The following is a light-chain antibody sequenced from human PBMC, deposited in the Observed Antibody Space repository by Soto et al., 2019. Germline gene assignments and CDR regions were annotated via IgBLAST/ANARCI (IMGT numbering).Light chain of an antibody. Sequence: DIQMTQSPSTLSASVGDRVTITCRARQDISSWLAWYQQKLGEAPKLLIYKASSLQSGVPSRFTGSGSGTECTLTNSSLQPDDFATYYCQQYAGSHRTFGQGTTVEVK. J-gene: IGKJ1*01. V-gene: IGKV1-5*03. CDR1: QDISSW. CDR3: QQYAGSHRT. CDR2: KAS.